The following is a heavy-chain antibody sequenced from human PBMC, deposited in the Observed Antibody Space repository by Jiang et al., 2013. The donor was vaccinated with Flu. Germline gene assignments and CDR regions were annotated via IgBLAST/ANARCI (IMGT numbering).Heavy chain of an antibody. D-gene: IGHD3-22*01. CDR2: IYYSGST. V-gene: IGHV4-59*01. CDR3: ARGHYYDSSGYPDY. J-gene: IGHJ4*02. CDR1: GGSISSYY. Sequence: PGLVKPSETLSLTCTVSGGSISSYYWSWIRQPPGKGLEWIGYIYYSGSTNYNPSLKSRVTISVDTSKNQFSLKLSSVTAADTAVYYCARGHYYDSSGYPDYWGQGTLVTVSS.